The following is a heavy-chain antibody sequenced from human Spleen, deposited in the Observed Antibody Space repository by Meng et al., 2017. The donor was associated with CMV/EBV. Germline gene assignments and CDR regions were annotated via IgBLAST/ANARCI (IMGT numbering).Heavy chain of an antibody. D-gene: IGHD6-25*01. Sequence: ASVKVSCKASGYTFTSYYMHWVRQAPGQGLEWMGIINPSGGSTSYAQKFQGRVTMTRDTSTSTVYMELSSLRSEDTAVYYCARDSPRASGWGHLDPWGQGTLVTVSS. CDR1: GYTFTSYY. CDR3: ARDSPRASGWGHLDP. V-gene: IGHV1-46*01. CDR2: INPSGGST. J-gene: IGHJ5*02.